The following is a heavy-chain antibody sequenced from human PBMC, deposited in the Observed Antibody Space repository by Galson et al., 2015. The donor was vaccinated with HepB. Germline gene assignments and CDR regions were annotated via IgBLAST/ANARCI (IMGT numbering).Heavy chain of an antibody. CDR2: IWYDGSNK. CDR3: AREAAAAGLLYFDY. Sequence: SLRLSCAASGFTFSSYGMHWVRQAPGKGLEWVAVIWYDGSNKYYADSAKGRFTISRDNSKNTLYLQMNSLRAEDTAVYYCAREAAAAGLLYFDYWGQGTLVTVSS. V-gene: IGHV3-33*01. CDR1: GFTFSSYG. J-gene: IGHJ4*02. D-gene: IGHD6-13*01.